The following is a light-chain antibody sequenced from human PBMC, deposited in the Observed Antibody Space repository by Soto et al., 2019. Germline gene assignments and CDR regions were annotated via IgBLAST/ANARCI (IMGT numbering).Light chain of an antibody. CDR1: QGISSW. V-gene: IGKV1D-12*01. CDR2: AAS. CDR3: EHANSFPPA. Sequence: DLQMTQSPSSVSASVGDRVTITCRASQGISSWLAWYQQKPGKAPKLLIYAASILQSGVASRFRGSGSGTDFTLAIRSRQPEDVASYYREHANSFPPAFGGGTKAEI. J-gene: IGKJ4*01.